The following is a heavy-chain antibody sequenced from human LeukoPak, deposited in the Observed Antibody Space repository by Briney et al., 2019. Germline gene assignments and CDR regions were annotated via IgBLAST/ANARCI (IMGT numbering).Heavy chain of an antibody. CDR1: GFPFRDTA. Sequence: PGGSLRLSCAASGFPFRDTAMHWARQAPGKGLEWVAVISSEGSNKYYVDSVKGRFTISRDNSKNTLYLQMNSLRAEDTAVYYCAKDLGDGYNEGDAFDIWGQGTMVTVSS. V-gene: IGHV3-30*04. J-gene: IGHJ3*02. CDR3: AKDLGDGYNEGDAFDI. CDR2: ISSEGSNK. D-gene: IGHD5-24*01.